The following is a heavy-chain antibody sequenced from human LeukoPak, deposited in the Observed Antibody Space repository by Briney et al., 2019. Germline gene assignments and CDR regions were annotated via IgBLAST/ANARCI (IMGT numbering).Heavy chain of an antibody. J-gene: IGHJ4*02. CDR3: ARGHDSSGYDFDY. D-gene: IGHD3-22*01. CDR1: GGSISIYY. V-gene: IGHV4-59*13. Sequence: SETLSLTCTVSGGSISIYYWSWIRQPPGKGLECIGYIYYSGSPKYTPSLKSRVTISVDTSKKQFSLKLSSVTAADTAVYYCARGHDSSGYDFDYWGQRTLVTLSS. CDR2: IYYSGSP.